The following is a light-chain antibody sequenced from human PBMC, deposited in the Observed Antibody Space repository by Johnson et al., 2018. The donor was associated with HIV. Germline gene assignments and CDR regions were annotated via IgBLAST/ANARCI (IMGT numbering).Light chain of an antibody. J-gene: IGLJ1*01. CDR1: SSNIGNNY. V-gene: IGLV1-51*02. CDR3: GTWDNILNVYV. Sequence: QSVLTQPPSVSAAPGQKVTISCSGSSSNIGNNYVSWYQQLPGTAPKLLIYETNKRPSGIPDRFSGSKSGTSATLGITGLQAGDEADYFCGTWDNILNVYVFGTATKVIVL. CDR2: ETN.